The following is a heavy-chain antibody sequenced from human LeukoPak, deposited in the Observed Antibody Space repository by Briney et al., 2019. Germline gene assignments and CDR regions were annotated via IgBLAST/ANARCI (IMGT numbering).Heavy chain of an antibody. Sequence: ASVKVSCEASGYTFTDHTTHWVRQAPGQGLEWMGWINPNIGTTNYAKRFQGRLTVTRDTSINTAFMELSSLNPDDTAVFYCARRYDSRGPVTFDFWGQGTLVTVSS. J-gene: IGHJ3*01. CDR3: ARRYDSRGPVTFDF. D-gene: IGHD3-22*01. CDR1: GYTFTDHT. CDR2: INPNIGTT. V-gene: IGHV1-2*02.